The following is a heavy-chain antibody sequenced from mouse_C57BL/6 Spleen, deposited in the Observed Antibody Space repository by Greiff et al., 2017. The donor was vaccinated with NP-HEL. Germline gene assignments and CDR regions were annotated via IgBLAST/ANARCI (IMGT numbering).Heavy chain of an antibody. D-gene: IGHD4-1*01. CDR2: IRSKSNNYAT. CDR3: VRGGANWDGDY. V-gene: IGHV10-1*01. CDR1: GFSFNTYA. J-gene: IGHJ2*01. Sequence: EVQRVESGGGLVQPKGSLKLSCAASGFSFNTYAMNWVRQAPGKGLEWVARIRSKSNNYATYYADSVKDRFTISRDDSESMLYLQMNNLKTEDTAMYYCVRGGANWDGDYWGQGTTLTVSS.